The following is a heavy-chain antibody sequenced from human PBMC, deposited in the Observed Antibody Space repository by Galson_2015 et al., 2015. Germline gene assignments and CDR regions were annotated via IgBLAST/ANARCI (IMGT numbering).Heavy chain of an antibody. V-gene: IGHV3-23*01. CDR3: ANYGSGSPSWYYYGMDV. Sequence: SLRLSCAASGFTLSSYAMSWVRQAPGKGLEWVSAISGSGGSTYYADSVKGRFTISRDNSKNTLYLQMNSLRAEDTAVYYCANYGSGSPSWYYYGMDVWGQGTTVTVSS. J-gene: IGHJ6*02. CDR1: GFTLSSYA. D-gene: IGHD3-10*01. CDR2: ISGSGGST.